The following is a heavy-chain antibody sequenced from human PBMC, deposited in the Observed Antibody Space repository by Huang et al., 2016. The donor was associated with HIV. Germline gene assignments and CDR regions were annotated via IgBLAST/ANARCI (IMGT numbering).Heavy chain of an antibody. J-gene: IGHJ5*02. CDR2: VNDGGDI. Sequence: QVQLQQWGTGLLKPSETLALTCAGYGESLGTYYWAWIRRPPGKGLQWIGEVNDGGDINYNPSLVSRVTISVDTSRNQVSLTLTSMTAADTATYYCARRFRVAATRKWFDPWGQGTLVIVSS. D-gene: IGHD3-10*01. CDR1: GESLGTYY. CDR3: ARRFRVAATRKWFDP. V-gene: IGHV4-34*01.